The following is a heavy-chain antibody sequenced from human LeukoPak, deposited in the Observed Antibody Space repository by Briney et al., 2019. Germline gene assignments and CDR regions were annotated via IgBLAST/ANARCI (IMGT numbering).Heavy chain of an antibody. CDR3: ARGTLGVVIPNWFDP. V-gene: IGHV1-69*04. CDR2: IIPIFGIA. J-gene: IGHJ5*02. Sequence: SVKVSCKASGGTFSSYAISWVRQAPGQGLEWMGRIIPIFGIANYAQKFQGRVTITADKSTSTAYMELSSLRSEDTAVYYCARGTLGVVIPNWFDPWGQGTLVTVSS. CDR1: GGTFSSYA. D-gene: IGHD3-3*01.